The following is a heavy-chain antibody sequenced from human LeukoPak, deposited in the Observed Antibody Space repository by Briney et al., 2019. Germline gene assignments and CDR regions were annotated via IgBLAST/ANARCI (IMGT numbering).Heavy chain of an antibody. D-gene: IGHD4-17*01. CDR1: GFTFSSYG. V-gene: IGHV3-33*02. CDR2: IWYDGSNK. CDR3: ARDWQHMATVIYYFVY. J-gene: IGHJ4*02. Sequence: GRSLRLSCAASGFTFSSYGRHWVRQAPGKGLEWVAVIWYDGSNKYYADSAKGRFTISRDNSKNTLFLQMDSLRAEDTAVYYCARDWQHMATVIYYFVYWGQGTLVTVSS.